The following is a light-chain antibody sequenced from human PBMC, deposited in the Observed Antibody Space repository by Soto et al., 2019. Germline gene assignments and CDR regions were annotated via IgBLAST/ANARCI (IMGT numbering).Light chain of an antibody. J-gene: IGLJ2*01. CDR2: SNN. CDR3: AAWDDSLNGHVV. V-gene: IGLV1-44*01. Sequence: QSVLTQPPSASGTPGQRVTISCSGSSSNIRSNTVNWYQQLPGTAPKLLIYSNNQRPSGVPDRFSGSKSGTSASLAISGLQSEDEADYYCAAWDDSLNGHVVFGGVTKVTVL. CDR1: SSNIRSNT.